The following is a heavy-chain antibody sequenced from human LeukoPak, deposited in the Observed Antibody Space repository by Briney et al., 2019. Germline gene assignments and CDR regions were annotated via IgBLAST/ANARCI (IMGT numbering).Heavy chain of an antibody. CDR1: SGSTSDYY. Sequence: SETLSLTFTVSSGSTSDYYWSWIRQPPGKGLECIGYISYSGSTNYNPSLKSRVTISVDPSKNQFSLKLSSVTAADTAVYYCARHFGRSSYFDYWGQGTLVTVSS. CDR2: ISYSGST. V-gene: IGHV4-59*08. D-gene: IGHD2-15*01. J-gene: IGHJ4*02. CDR3: ARHFGRSSYFDY.